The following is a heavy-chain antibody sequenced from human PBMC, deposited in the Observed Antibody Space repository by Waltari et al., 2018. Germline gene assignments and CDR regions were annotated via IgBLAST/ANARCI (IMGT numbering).Heavy chain of an antibody. J-gene: IGHJ4*02. Sequence: QVQLQQWGAGLLKPSETLSLTCAVYGGSFSGYYWSWIRQPPGKGLEWIGEINHSGSTNYNPSLKSRVTISVDTSKNQFSLKLSSVTAADTAVYYCARERGKQQLEPFDYWGQGTLVTVSS. CDR3: ARERGKQQLEPFDY. CDR1: GGSFSGYY. V-gene: IGHV4-34*01. D-gene: IGHD6-13*01. CDR2: INHSGST.